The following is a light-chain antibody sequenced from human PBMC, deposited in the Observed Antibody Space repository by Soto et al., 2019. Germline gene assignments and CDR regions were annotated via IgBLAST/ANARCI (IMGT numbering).Light chain of an antibody. CDR2: EVS. CDR1: SSDVGGYNY. CDR3: SSYAGSLYV. J-gene: IGLJ1*01. Sequence: QSVLTKPPSASGSPGQSVTISCTGTSSDVGGYNYVSWYQQHPGKAPKLMIYEVSKRPSGVPDRFSGSKSGNTASLTVSGLQAEDEADYYCSSYAGSLYVFGTGTKLTVL. V-gene: IGLV2-8*01.